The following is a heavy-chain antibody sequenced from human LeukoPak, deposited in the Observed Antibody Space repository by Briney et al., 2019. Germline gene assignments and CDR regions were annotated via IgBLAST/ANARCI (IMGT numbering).Heavy chain of an antibody. V-gene: IGHV3-74*01. D-gene: IGHD5-12*01. CDR3: AKCGNSGCHLIDY. CDR1: GFTFSSYW. CDR2: INGDGSGT. J-gene: IGHJ4*02. Sequence: GGSLRLSCAASGFTFSSYWIHWVRQAPGKGLVWVSRINGDGSGTTYADSVKGRFTISRDNSKNTLYLQMNSLRAEDTAVYYCAKCGNSGCHLIDYWGQGTLVTVSS.